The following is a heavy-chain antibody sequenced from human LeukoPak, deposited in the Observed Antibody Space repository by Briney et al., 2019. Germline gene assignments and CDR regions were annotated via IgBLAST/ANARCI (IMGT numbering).Heavy chain of an antibody. D-gene: IGHD2/OR15-2a*01. CDR2: INSDGSST. J-gene: IGHJ4*02. Sequence: PGGSLRLSCAASGFTFSSYWMHWVRHAPGKGLVWVSRINSDGSSTSYADSVKGRFTISRDNAKNTLYLQMNSLRAEDTAVYYCAPKYLAEGFDYWGQGTLVTVSS. CDR3: APKYLAEGFDY. CDR1: GFTFSSYW. V-gene: IGHV3-74*01.